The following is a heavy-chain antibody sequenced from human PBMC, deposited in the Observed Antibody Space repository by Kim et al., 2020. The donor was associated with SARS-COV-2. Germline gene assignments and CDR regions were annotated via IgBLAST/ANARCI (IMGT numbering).Heavy chain of an antibody. Sequence: PALKSRVTISVDTSKNQFSLKLSSVTAADTAVYYCARQNYYDSSGYRLDYWGQGTLVTVSS. CDR3: ARQNYYDSSGYRLDY. D-gene: IGHD3-22*01. V-gene: IGHV4-39*01. J-gene: IGHJ4*02.